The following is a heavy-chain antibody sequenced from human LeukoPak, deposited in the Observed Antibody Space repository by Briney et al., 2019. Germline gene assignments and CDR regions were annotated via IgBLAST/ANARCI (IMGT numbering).Heavy chain of an antibody. Sequence: ASVKVSCKASGYTFTSYGISWVRQAPGQGLEWMGWISAYNGNTNYAQKLQGRVTMTTVTSTSTAYMELRSLRSDDTAVYYCARLDDSSGYYGEEDYWGQGTLVTVSS. D-gene: IGHD3-22*01. V-gene: IGHV1-18*01. CDR3: ARLDDSSGYYGEEDY. CDR2: ISAYNGNT. J-gene: IGHJ4*02. CDR1: GYTFTSYG.